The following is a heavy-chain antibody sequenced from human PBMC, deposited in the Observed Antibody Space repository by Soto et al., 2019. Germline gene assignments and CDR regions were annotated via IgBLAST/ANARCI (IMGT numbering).Heavy chain of an antibody. CDR2: GSGGGDMT. CDR1: GFTFSSSA. CDR3: ARGDRGVSGATASYYYAGLDV. V-gene: IGHV3-23*01. Sequence: DVPLLESGGHLVQPGGSLRLSCAASGFTFSSSAMSWVSESQGTGLEGVSSGSGGGDMTYYSDTVKGLITISRDNSNNAMSLQMNRRRIEDTDLSYCARGDRGVSGATASYYYAGLDVWGQGATVTVS. D-gene: IGHD1-26*01. J-gene: IGHJ6*02.